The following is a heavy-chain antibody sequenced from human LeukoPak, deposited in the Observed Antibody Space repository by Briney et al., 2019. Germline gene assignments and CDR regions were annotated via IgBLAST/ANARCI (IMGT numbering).Heavy chain of an antibody. D-gene: IGHD3-22*01. J-gene: IGHJ4*02. Sequence: SETLSLTCTASGGSISSYYWSWIRQPPGKGLEWIGYIYYSGSTNYNPSLKSRVTISVDTSKSEFSLKLSPVTAADTAVYYCAAYDSSGYYWGQGTLVTVSS. CDR3: AAYDSSGYY. V-gene: IGHV4-59*01. CDR1: GGSISSYY. CDR2: IYYSGST.